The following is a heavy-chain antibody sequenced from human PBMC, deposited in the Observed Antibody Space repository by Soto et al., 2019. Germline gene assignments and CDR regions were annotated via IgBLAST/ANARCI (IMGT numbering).Heavy chain of an antibody. CDR3: ATALGCRSTSCTLDY. D-gene: IGHD2-2*01. CDR1: GGTFGSYA. J-gene: IGHJ4*02. V-gene: IGHV1-69*01. CDR2: IIPVSGAA. Sequence: QVQLVQSGAEVKKPGSSVKVSCKASGGTFGSYAFSWVRQAPGQGLEWMGGIIPVSGAAHYAQKFQGRVTITADESTSTAYMELSSRSSQDTAVYYCATALGCRSTSCTLDYWGQGTRVIVSA.